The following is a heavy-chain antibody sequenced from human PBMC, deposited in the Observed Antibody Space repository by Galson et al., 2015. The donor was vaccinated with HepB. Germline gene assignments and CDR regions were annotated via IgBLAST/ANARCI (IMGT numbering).Heavy chain of an antibody. J-gene: IGHJ4*02. Sequence: SLRLSCAASGFTFSGSAMHWVRQASGKGLEWVGRIRSKANSYATAYAASVKGRFTISRDDSKNTAYLQMNSLKTEDTAVYYCTRHGGYSSSWGPSYGWGQGTLVTVSS. CDR3: TRHGGYSSSWGPSYG. CDR1: GFTFSGSA. D-gene: IGHD6-13*01. CDR2: IRSKANSYAT. V-gene: IGHV3-73*01.